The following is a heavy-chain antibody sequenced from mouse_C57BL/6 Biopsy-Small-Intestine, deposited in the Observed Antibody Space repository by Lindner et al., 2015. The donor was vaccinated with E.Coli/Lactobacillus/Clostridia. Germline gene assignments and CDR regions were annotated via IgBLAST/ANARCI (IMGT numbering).Heavy chain of an antibody. CDR3: ARGDYDWFAY. J-gene: IGHJ3*01. D-gene: IGHD2-4*01. CDR1: GYSFTSYY. CDR2: IYPGSGNT. Sequence: VQLQESGPELVKPGASMKISCKASGYSFTSYYIHWVKQRPGQGLEWIGWIYPGSGNTKYNEKFKGKATLTADTSSSTAYMQLSSLTSEDSAVYYCARGDYDWFAYWGQGTLVTASA. V-gene: IGHV1-66*01.